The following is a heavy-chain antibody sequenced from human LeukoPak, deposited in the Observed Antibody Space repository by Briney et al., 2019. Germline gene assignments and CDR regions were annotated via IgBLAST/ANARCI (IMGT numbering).Heavy chain of an antibody. V-gene: IGHV3-33*01. CDR2: IWHDGSHK. J-gene: IGHJ4*02. D-gene: IGHD2-2*02. CDR1: GFAFNTYA. Sequence: GTSLRLSCAASGFAFNTYAMHWVRQAPGKGLEWVTLIWHDGSHKFYIDSVRGRFTISRDNSKNTVYLQMNGLRAEDTAVYYCARALSDTSGVDYWGQGTLVTVSS. CDR3: ARALSDTSGVDY.